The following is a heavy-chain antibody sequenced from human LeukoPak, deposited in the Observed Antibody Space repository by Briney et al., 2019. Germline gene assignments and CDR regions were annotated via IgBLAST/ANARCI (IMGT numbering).Heavy chain of an antibody. CDR2: INHSGII. CDR3: ARAPGTVAIDY. V-gene: IGHV4-34*01. CDR1: GESFSGYF. J-gene: IGHJ4*02. Sequence: SETLSLTCAVYGESFSGYFWTWIRQPPGKGLEWIGEINHSGIINYNPFLKSRVTISVDTSKNQFSLKVTSLTAADTAVYYCARAPGTVAIDYWGQGTLVTVSS. D-gene: IGHD5-12*01.